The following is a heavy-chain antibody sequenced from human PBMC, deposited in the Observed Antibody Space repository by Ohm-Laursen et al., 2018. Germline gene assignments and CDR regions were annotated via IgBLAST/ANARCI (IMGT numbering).Heavy chain of an antibody. CDR2: ISYDGSNK. D-gene: IGHD3-10*01. CDR3: AKDGSGSYLYYYYYYGMDV. CDR1: GFTFSTYW. J-gene: IGHJ6*02. V-gene: IGHV3-30*18. Sequence: SLRLSCAASGFTFSTYWMTWVRQAPGKGLEWVAVISYDGSNKYYADSVKGRFTISRDNSKNTLYLQMNSLRAEDTAVYYCAKDGSGSYLYYYYYYGMDVWGQGTTVTVSS.